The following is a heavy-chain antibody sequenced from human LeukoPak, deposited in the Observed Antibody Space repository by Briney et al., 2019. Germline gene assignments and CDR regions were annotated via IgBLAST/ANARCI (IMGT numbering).Heavy chain of an antibody. CDR1: GSSINSVYS. Sequence: PSETLSLTCTVFGSSINSVYSWGWIRQPPGKGLEWIGSIYHNGNTYYNSSLKSRVTISVHTSENQFSLKLSSVTAADTAVYYCASYKTYYDSSGNPFDYWGQGTLVTVSS. CDR2: IYHNGNT. V-gene: IGHV4-38-2*02. D-gene: IGHD3-22*01. CDR3: ASYKTYYDSSGNPFDY. J-gene: IGHJ4*02.